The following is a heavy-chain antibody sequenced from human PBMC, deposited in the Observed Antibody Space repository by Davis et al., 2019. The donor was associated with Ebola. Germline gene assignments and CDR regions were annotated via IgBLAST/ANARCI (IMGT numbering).Heavy chain of an antibody. CDR3: ARALDRLLDFDY. CDR2: IAPSGDFT. D-gene: IGHD3-3*01. V-gene: IGHV1-46*01. Sequence: AASVKVSCKASGYTFTDYYMNWVRQAPGQGLERMGIIAPSGDFTRFAPKFQGRITLTTDTSTNTVYMELTSLKSEDTAVYYCARALDRLLDFDYWGQGTLVTVSS. CDR1: GYTFTDYY. J-gene: IGHJ4*02.